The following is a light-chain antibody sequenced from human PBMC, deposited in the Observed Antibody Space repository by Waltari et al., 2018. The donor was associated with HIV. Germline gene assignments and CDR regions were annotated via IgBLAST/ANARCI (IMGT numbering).Light chain of an antibody. CDR3: CSYASTSTYV. CDR1: SSAVGGSNS. Sequence: QSALTQPASVSGPPGQSITISCTGTSSAVGGSNSLPWYQQYPGKAPKLMFYTVSKRPSGVSNRFSGSKSGNTASLTISGLQAEDEADYYCCSYASTSTYVFGTGTKVTVL. CDR2: TVS. V-gene: IGLV2-23*02. J-gene: IGLJ1*01.